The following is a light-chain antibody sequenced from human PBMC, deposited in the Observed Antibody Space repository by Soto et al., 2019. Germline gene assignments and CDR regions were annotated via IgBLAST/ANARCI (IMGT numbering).Light chain of an antibody. CDR3: SSYTSSSTLYA. CDR1: SSDVGGYNY. CDR2: EVS. V-gene: IGLV2-14*01. Sequence: QSALTQPASVSGSPGQSITISCTGTSSDVGGYNYVSWYQQHPGKAPKLMIYEVSNRPSGVSNRFSGSKSGSTAYLTIAGLQAEDEADYYCSSYTSSSTLYAFGTGTKLTVL. J-gene: IGLJ1*01.